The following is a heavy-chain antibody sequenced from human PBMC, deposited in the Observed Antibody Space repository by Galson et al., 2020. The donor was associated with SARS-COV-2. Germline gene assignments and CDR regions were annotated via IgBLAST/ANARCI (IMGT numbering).Heavy chain of an antibody. CDR3: TTSPPDVILVVAATSYYSYYGMDV. D-gene: IGHD2-2*01. Sequence: GESLKISCAASGFTFSNAWMSWVRQAPGKGLEWVGRIKSKTDGGTTDYAAPVKGRFTISRDDSKNTLYLQMNSLKTEDTAVYYCTTSPPDVILVVAATSYYSYYGMDVWGQGTTVTVSS. CDR2: IKSKTDGGTT. CDR1: GFTFSNAW. J-gene: IGHJ6*02. V-gene: IGHV3-15*01.